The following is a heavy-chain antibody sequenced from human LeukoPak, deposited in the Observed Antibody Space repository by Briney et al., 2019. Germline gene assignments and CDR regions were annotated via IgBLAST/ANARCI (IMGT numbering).Heavy chain of an antibody. Sequence: ASVKVSCKPSGYTVTRYVISWVGQAAGQGLEWMGWSSPYNGKKNKAQKLQGRVAMTTDTSTSTAYMELRSLRSDDRGVYYCARDSYSSSFWFVRWRQGTLVSVCS. CDR3: ARDSYSSSFWFVR. CDR2: SSPYNGKK. CDR1: GYTVTRYV. J-gene: IGHJ5*02. V-gene: IGHV1-18*01. D-gene: IGHD6-6*01.